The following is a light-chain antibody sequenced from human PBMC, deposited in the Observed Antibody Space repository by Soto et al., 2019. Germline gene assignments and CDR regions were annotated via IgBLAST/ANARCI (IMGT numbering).Light chain of an antibody. J-gene: IGKJ1*01. CDR3: QQYYSYPRT. Sequence: EVVMTQSPATLSVSPGERATLSCRASQNVNSNLAWYQQKPGQAPRLLISGASTRASGVPSRFSGSGSGTEFTLTISGLQSEDFATYYCQQYYSYPRTFGQGTKVEIK. V-gene: IGKV3-15*01. CDR2: GAS. CDR1: QNVNSN.